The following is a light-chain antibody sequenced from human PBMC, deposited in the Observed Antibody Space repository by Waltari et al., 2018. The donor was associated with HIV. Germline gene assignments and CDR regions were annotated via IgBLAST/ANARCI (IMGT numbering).Light chain of an antibody. V-gene: IGLV6-57*02. CDR3: QSYDSITWV. CDR2: EHN. J-gene: IGLJ3*02. Sequence: NFMLTQPHSVSESPGKPVTISCTGSSGSIASNYLQWYQQRPGSAPTTVIYEHNQRPSGVPDRFSGSIDSSSNSASLTISGLKTEDEADYYCQSYDSITWVFGGGTKLTVL. CDR1: SGSIASNY.